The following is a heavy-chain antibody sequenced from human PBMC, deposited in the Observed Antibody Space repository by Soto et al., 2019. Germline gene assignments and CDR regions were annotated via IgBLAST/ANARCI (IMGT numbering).Heavy chain of an antibody. CDR1: GYTFPSYW. CDR2: IYPGDSDT. J-gene: IGHJ5*02. D-gene: IGHD2-2*01. Sequence: PGESLKISCKGSGYTFPSYWVGWVRQMPGKGLEWMGIIYPGDSDTRYSPSFQGQVTISVDQSINTAYLQWRSLKASDTAMYYCARLYCTTSTCDSWFDPWGQGTLVTVSS. CDR3: ARLYCTTSTCDSWFDP. V-gene: IGHV5-51*01.